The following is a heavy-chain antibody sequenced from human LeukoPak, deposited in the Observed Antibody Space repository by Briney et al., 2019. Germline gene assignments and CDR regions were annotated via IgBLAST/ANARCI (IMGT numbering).Heavy chain of an antibody. D-gene: IGHD4-17*01. V-gene: IGHV4-59*12. Sequence: SETLSLTCTVSGGSISSYYWSWIRQPPGKGLEWIGYIYYSGSTYYNPSLKSRVTISVDTSKNQFSLKLSSVTAADTAVYYCARDPAYGEGYWGQGTLVTVSS. CDR2: IYYSGST. CDR3: ARDPAYGEGY. CDR1: GGSISSYY. J-gene: IGHJ4*02.